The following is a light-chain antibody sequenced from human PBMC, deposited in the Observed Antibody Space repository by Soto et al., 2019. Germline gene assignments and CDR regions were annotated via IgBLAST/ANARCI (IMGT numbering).Light chain of an antibody. V-gene: IGKV3-20*01. CDR2: GAS. CDR3: HQNGSSLPYV. J-gene: IGKJ2*01. Sequence: EIVLTQSPGALSLSPGERATISCMASQSVRSSYLAWYQQKPGQAPRLLIYGASSRATGIPDRFSGSGYGTDFTHTSSRLEPEDLGVYYCHQNGSSLPYVFEQGTKLEIQ. CDR1: QSVRSSY.